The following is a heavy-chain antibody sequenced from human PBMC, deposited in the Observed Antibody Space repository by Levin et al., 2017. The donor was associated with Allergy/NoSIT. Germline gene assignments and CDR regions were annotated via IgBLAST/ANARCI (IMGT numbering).Heavy chain of an antibody. V-gene: IGHV3-74*01. D-gene: IGHD3-10*01. CDR2: INIDGSDT. Sequence: GESLKISCAASGFTFTNYWMHWVRQGPGKGLEWVSRINIDGSDTNYADSVKGRFTISRDNAKNTLYLQMNSLRAEDTAVYFCARDFGGAAPHWGQGTLVTVSS. J-gene: IGHJ4*02. CDR1: GFTFTNYW. CDR3: ARDFGGAAPH.